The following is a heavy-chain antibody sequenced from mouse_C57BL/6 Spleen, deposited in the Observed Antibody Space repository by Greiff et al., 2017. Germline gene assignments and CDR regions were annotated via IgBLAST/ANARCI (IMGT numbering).Heavy chain of an antibody. CDR3: ARWEARKDAMYY. CDR1: GYTFTSYW. CDR2: IYPGSGST. J-gene: IGHJ4*01. D-gene: IGHD4-1*01. V-gene: IGHV1-55*01. Sequence: QVQLQQPGAELVKPGASVKMSCKASGYTFTSYWITWVKQRPGQGLEWIGDIYPGSGSTNYNEKFKSKATLTVDTSSSTAFMQLSSLTSEDSAVYYCARWEARKDAMYYWGQGTSVTVSS.